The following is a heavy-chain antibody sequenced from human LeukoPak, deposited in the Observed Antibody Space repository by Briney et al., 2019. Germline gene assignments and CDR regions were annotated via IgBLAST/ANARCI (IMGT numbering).Heavy chain of an antibody. CDR2: ISSSSSYI. Sequence: GGSLRLSCAASGFTFSSYSMNWVRPAPGKGLEWVSSISSSSSYIYYADSVQGRFTISRDNAKNSLYLQMNSQRAEDKAVYYCARALIFSGSDLFDYWDQGTLVTVSS. V-gene: IGHV3-21*01. CDR3: ARALIFSGSDLFDY. CDR1: GFTFSSYS. D-gene: IGHD1-26*01. J-gene: IGHJ4*02.